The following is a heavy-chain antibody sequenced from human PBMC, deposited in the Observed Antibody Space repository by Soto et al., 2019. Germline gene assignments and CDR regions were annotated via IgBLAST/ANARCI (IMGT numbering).Heavy chain of an antibody. CDR2: ISGTGGST. CDR1: GFTFISYA. J-gene: IGHJ4*02. V-gene: IGHV3-23*01. Sequence: PGGSLRLSCAASGFTFISYAMSWVRQAPGKGLEWVSTISGTGGSTYYPDSVKGRFTISRDNSKNTVYLQMNSLRAEDAAVYYCARPPYPGCINAVCYPLDYWGQGTLVTVSS. CDR3: ARPPYPGCINAVCYPLDY. D-gene: IGHD2-8*01.